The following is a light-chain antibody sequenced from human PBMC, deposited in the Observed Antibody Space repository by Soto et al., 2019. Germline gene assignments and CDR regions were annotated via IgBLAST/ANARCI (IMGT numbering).Light chain of an antibody. CDR1: SSDVGAYNY. V-gene: IGLV2-14*01. CDR3: SSYTSSSTPSYV. Sequence: QYALTQPASVSGSPGRSITISCTGTSSDVGAYNYVSWYQQHPGKAPKVVIYEVSNRPSGVSDRFSGSKSGNTASLTISGLQAEDEGDYYCSSYTSSSTPSYVFGTGTKLTVL. CDR2: EVS. J-gene: IGLJ1*01.